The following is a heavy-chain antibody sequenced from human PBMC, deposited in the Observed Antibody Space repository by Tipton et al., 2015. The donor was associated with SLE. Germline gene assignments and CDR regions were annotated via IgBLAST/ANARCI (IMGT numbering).Heavy chain of an antibody. CDR2: ISSSSNYI. Sequence: GSLRLSCAASGFTFSTYTMNWVRQAPGKGLEWVSSISSSSNYIYYADSVRGRFTISRENAKNTLYLQMNSLRAEDTAVYYCARDLRFLDYYYMDVWGKGTTVTVSS. D-gene: IGHD3-3*01. CDR3: ARDLRFLDYYYMDV. J-gene: IGHJ6*03. CDR1: GFTFSTYT. V-gene: IGHV3-21*01.